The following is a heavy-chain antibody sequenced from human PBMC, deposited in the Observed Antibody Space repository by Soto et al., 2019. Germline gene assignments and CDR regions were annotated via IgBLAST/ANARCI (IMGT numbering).Heavy chain of an antibody. D-gene: IGHD6-13*01. Sequence: ASVKVCCKASGYTFTSYAMHWVRQAPGQRLEWMGRINPNTGGTNYAQKFQGWVTITRDTSISTAYMELSKLGSDDTAIYFCARGSNIAAAGTFDYWGQGTLVTVSS. CDR1: GYTFTSYA. J-gene: IGHJ4*02. CDR2: INPNTGGT. V-gene: IGHV1-2*04. CDR3: ARGSNIAAAGTFDY.